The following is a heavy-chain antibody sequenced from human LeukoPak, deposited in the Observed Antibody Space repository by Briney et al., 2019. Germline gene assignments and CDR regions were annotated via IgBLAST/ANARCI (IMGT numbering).Heavy chain of an antibody. D-gene: IGHD3-3*01. J-gene: IGHJ4*02. CDR1: GYTFTSYY. CDR3: ARGQGGFWSGYYTTTNFDY. CDR2: INPSGGST. V-gene: IGHV1-46*01. Sequence: ASVKVSCKASGYTFTSYYMHWVRQAPGQGLEWMGIINPSGGSTSYAQKFQGRVTMTRDTSTSTVYMELSSLRSEDTAVYYCARGQGGFWSGYYTTTNFDYWGQGTLVTVSS.